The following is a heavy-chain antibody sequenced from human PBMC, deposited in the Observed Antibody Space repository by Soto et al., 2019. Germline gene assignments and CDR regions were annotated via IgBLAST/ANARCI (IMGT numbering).Heavy chain of an antibody. CDR3: ATAPVRGVISYFDY. Sequence: GGSLRLSCAASGFTFSSYAMNWVRQAPGKGLEWVSAISGSGGSTYYADSVKGRFTISRDNSKNTLYLQMNSLRAEDTAVYYCATAPVRGVISYFDYWGQGTLVTVSS. CDR2: ISGSGGST. CDR1: GFTFSSYA. D-gene: IGHD3-10*01. J-gene: IGHJ4*02. V-gene: IGHV3-23*01.